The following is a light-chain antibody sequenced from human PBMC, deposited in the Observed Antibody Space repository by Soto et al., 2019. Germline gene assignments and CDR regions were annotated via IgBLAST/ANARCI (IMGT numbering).Light chain of an antibody. Sequence: DIQMTQSPSTLSASVGGRVTITCRASQSVGTWVAWYQQKPGKAPKLLIYGASNLESGVPSRFSGSGSGTDFTLTISTLQPDDFATYFCQLYNRNTWSFGPGTKVDI. J-gene: IGKJ1*01. CDR1: QSVGTW. CDR3: QLYNRNTWS. V-gene: IGKV1-5*01. CDR2: GAS.